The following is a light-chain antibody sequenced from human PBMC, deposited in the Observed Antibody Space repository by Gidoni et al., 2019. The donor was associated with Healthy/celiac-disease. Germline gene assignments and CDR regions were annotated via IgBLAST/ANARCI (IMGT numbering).Light chain of an antibody. CDR1: QSVSSSY. Sequence: IVLTQSPGTLSLSPGERATLSCRASQSVSSSYLAWYQQKPGQAPRLLTYGASSRATGIPDRFSGSGSGTDFTLTISRLEPEDFAVYYCQQYGSSRWTFXXXTKVEIK. CDR3: QQYGSSRWT. CDR2: GAS. V-gene: IGKV3-20*01. J-gene: IGKJ1*01.